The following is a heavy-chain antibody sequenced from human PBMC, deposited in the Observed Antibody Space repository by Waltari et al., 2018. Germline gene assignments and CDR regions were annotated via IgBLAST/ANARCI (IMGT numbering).Heavy chain of an antibody. CDR1: GGSISSYY. Sequence: QVQLQESGPGLVKPSETLSLTCTVSGGSISSYYWSWIRQPPVKGLEWIGYIYHSGSTNYHPSLKSLVTISVDTSKNQFSLKLSSVTAADTAVYYCARGGWHYYDYWGQGTLVTVSS. CDR3: ARGGWHYYDY. CDR2: IYHSGST. V-gene: IGHV4-59*01. D-gene: IGHD3-22*01. J-gene: IGHJ4*02.